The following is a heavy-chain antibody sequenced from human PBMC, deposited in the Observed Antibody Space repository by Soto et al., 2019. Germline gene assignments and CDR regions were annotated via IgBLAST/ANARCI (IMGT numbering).Heavy chain of an antibody. D-gene: IGHD2-2*01. V-gene: IGHV4-31*03. J-gene: IGHJ6*02. CDR2: IYYSGST. Sequence: QVQLQESGPGLVKPSQTLSLTCTVSGGSISSGGYYWSWIRQHPGKGLEWIGYIYYSGSTYYNPSLKSRVTISVDTSKNQFSLKLSSVTAADTAVYYCARVQCSSTSCRDNPYYYYGMDVWGQGTTVTVSS. CDR3: ARVQCSSTSCRDNPYYYYGMDV. CDR1: GGSISSGGYY.